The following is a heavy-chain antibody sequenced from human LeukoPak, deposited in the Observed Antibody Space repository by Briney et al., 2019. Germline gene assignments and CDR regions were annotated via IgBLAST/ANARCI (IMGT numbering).Heavy chain of an antibody. D-gene: IGHD2-8*02. CDR1: GYTFTGYY. CDR3: ARDLSRFDQPGGYWYYYMDV. V-gene: IGHV1-2*02. CDR2: INPNSGGT. Sequence: ASVKVSCKASGYTFTGYYMHWVRQAPGQGLEWMGWINPNSGGTNYAQKFQGRVTMTRDTSISTAYMELSRLRSDDTAVYYCARDLSRFDQPGGYWYYYMDVWGKGTTVTVSS. J-gene: IGHJ6*03.